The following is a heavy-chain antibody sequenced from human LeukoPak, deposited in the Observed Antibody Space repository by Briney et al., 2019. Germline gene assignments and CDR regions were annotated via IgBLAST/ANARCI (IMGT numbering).Heavy chain of an antibody. Sequence: GSLRLSCAASGFTVSSNYMSWVRQAPGKGLEWVSVIYSGGSTYYADSVKGRFTISRDNSKNTLYLQMNSLRAEDTAVYYCARSNPSGWYFDYWGQGTLVTVSS. J-gene: IGHJ4*02. D-gene: IGHD6-19*01. V-gene: IGHV3-66*02. CDR1: GFTVSSNY. CDR2: IYSGGST. CDR3: ARSNPSGWYFDY.